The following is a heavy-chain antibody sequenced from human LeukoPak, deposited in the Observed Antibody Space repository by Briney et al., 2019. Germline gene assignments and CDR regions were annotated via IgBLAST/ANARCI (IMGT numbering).Heavy chain of an antibody. CDR2: ISGSGGST. CDR3: AKCSSSWYTPFDY. CDR1: GFTFSSYA. D-gene: IGHD6-13*01. Sequence: TGGSLRLSCAASGFTFSSYAMCWVRQAPGKGLEWVSAISGSGGSTYYADSVKGRFTISRDNSKSTLYLQMNSLRAEDTAVYHCAKCSSSWYTPFDYWGQGTLVTVSS. J-gene: IGHJ4*02. V-gene: IGHV3-23*01.